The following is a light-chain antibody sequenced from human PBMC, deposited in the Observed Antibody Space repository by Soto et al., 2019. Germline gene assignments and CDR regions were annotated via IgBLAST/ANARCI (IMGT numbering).Light chain of an antibody. J-gene: IGKJ2*01. CDR2: WAS. Sequence: DIVVTQSPDSLAVSLGERATINCKSSQSVFYDSNSKNYIAWYHQRPGQPPKLLIYWASTREPGVPDRFSGSESGTDFSLTISSLQAEDVGVYFCHQYYTSPPTFGQATKLEIK. CDR1: QSVFYDSNSKNY. V-gene: IGKV4-1*01. CDR3: HQYYTSPPT.